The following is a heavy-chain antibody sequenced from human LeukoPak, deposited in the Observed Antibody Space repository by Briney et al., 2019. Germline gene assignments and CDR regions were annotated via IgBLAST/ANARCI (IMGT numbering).Heavy chain of an antibody. D-gene: IGHD6-13*01. Sequence: SETLSLTCTVSGGSISSSSYYWGWIRQPPGKGLEWIGSIYYSGSTYYNPSLKSRVTISVDTSKNQFSLKLSSVTAADTAVYYCARGNHLHSSSWADWGQGTLVTVSS. CDR3: ARGNHLHSSSWAD. CDR2: IYYSGST. J-gene: IGHJ4*02. CDR1: GGSISSSSYY. V-gene: IGHV4-39*01.